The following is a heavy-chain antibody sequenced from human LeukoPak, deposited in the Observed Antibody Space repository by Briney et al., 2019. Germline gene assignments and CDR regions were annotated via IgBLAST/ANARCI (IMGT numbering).Heavy chain of an antibody. CDR3: ARTAATGY. J-gene: IGHJ4*02. D-gene: IGHD6-13*01. V-gene: IGHV3-9*01. Sequence: PGGSLRLSCAASGFTFDDYAMHWVRQAPGKGLEWVSGISWNSGSIGYADSVKGRFTISRDNAKNSLYLQMNSLRAEDTAVYYCARTAATGYWGQGTLVTVSS. CDR2: ISWNSGSI. CDR1: GFTFDDYA.